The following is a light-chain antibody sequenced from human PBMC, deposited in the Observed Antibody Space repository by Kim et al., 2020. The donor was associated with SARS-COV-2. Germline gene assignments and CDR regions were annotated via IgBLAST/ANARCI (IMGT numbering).Light chain of an antibody. CDR3: NSRDSNNNVL. CDR1: SLRSYY. Sequence: VALGQTVRITCQGDSLRSYYATWYQQKPGQAPILVIYGKNNRPSGIPDRFSGSSSGNTASSTITGTQAGDEADYYCNSRDSNNNVLFGGGTQLTVL. J-gene: IGLJ2*01. V-gene: IGLV3-19*01. CDR2: GKN.